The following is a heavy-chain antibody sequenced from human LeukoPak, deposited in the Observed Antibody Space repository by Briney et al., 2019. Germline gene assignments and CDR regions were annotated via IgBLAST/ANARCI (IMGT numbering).Heavy chain of an antibody. CDR3: ARGGLNFDAFDI. Sequence: KPGGSLRLSCAASGFTFSSYSMNWVRQGPGKGLEWVSSIGSRSTYTYSADSVKGRFTISRDNAKNSLYLQMNSLRAGDTAVYYCARGGLNFDAFDIWGQGTMVTVS. J-gene: IGHJ3*02. CDR2: IGSRSTYT. V-gene: IGHV3-21*01. D-gene: IGHD1-7*01. CDR1: GFTFSSYS.